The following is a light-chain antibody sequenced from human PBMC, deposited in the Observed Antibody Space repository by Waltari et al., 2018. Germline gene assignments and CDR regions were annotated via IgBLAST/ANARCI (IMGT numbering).Light chain of an antibody. CDR3: CSVAGSTTWV. CDR2: EVT. Sequence: QSALTQPASASGSPGQSTTTSCTGTLSAIGTYPLVSWYRQLPGQAPQLILYEVTKPPSSVSHRFSATKSGNSASLTIAGLQAEDEADYYCCSVAGSTTWVFGGGTTVTVL. CDR1: LSAIGTYPL. J-gene: IGLJ3*02. V-gene: IGLV2-23*02.